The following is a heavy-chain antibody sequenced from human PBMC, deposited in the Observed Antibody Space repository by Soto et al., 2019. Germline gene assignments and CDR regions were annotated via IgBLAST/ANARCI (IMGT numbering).Heavy chain of an antibody. Sequence: EVQLVESGGGLVKPGGSLRLSCAASGFTFSSYSMNWVRQAPGKGLEWVSSISSSSSYIYYADSVKGRFTISRDNAKNSLYLQMNSLRAEDTAVYYCARDTQVLEQQLIRHYYYGMDVWGQGTTVTVSS. CDR2: ISSSSSYI. J-gene: IGHJ6*02. D-gene: IGHD6-13*01. V-gene: IGHV3-21*01. CDR1: GFTFSSYS. CDR3: ARDTQVLEQQLIRHYYYGMDV.